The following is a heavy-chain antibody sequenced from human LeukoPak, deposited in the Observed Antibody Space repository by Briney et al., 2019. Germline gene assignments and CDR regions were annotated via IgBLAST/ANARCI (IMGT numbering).Heavy chain of an antibody. CDR2: INHGGST. D-gene: IGHD3-10*01. CDR3: AKSNGYGLVDI. CDR1: GGSFSGDF. J-gene: IGHJ3*02. V-gene: IGHV4-34*10. Sequence: SETLSLTCAVYGGSFSGDFWSWIRQSPGKGLEWIGEINHGGSTTYNPSLQSRVTMSVDTSTNQISLKLNSVTAADTAVYYCAKSNGYGLVDIWGQGTMVTVSS.